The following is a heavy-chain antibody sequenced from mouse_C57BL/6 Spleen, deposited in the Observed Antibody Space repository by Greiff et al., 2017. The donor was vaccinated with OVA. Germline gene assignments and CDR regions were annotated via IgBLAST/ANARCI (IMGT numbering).Heavy chain of an antibody. Sequence: EVQLQQSGTVLARPGASVKMSCKTSGYTFTSYWMHWVKQRPGQGLEWIGAIYPGNSDTSYNQKFKGKAKLTAVTSASTAYMELSSLTNEDSAVYYCTRSGDYDYDAWFAYWGQGTLVTVSA. CDR3: TRSGDYDYDAWFAY. V-gene: IGHV1-5*01. CDR2: IYPGNSDT. J-gene: IGHJ3*01. D-gene: IGHD2-4*01. CDR1: GYTFTSYW.